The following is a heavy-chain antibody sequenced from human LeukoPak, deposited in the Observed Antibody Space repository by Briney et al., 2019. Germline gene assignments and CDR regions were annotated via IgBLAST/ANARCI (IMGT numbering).Heavy chain of an antibody. CDR2: IYSGGST. CDR1: GFTFSSYA. Sequence: GGSLRLSCAASGFTFSSYAMHWVRQAPGKGLEWVSVIYSGGSTYYADSVKGRFTISRDNSKNTLYLQMNSLRAEDTALYYCAKERDSSGSTLDYWGQGTLVTVSS. D-gene: IGHD3-22*01. CDR3: AKERDSSGSTLDY. J-gene: IGHJ4*02. V-gene: IGHV3-66*01.